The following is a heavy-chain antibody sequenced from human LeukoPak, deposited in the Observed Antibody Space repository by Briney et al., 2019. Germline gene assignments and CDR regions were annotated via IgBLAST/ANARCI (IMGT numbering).Heavy chain of an antibody. V-gene: IGHV3-7*03. J-gene: IGHJ4*02. CDR2: LIQDGREK. Sequence: GGSLRLSCVASGFTFSRYWMTWVRQAPGKGLEWVATLIQDGREKHYVDSVKGRFTISRDNTKNSVYLEINSLRAEDTAVYFCASWGSVAGQRALDYWGQGTLVTVSS. D-gene: IGHD6-19*01. CDR3: ASWGSVAGQRALDY. CDR1: GFTFSRYW.